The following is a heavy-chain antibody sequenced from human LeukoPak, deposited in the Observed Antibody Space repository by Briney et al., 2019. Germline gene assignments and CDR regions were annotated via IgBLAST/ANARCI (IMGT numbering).Heavy chain of an antibody. CDR3: AKDVYYYDSSGQPGRFDY. CDR2: ISGDGGST. D-gene: IGHD3-22*01. J-gene: IGHJ4*02. V-gene: IGHV3-43*02. CDR1: GFTFDDYA. Sequence: GRSLRLSCAASGFTFDDYAMHWVRQAPGKGLEWVSLISGDGGSTYYADSVKGRFTISRDNSKNSLYLQMNSLRTEDTALYYCAKDVYYYDSSGQPGRFDYWGQGTLVTVSS.